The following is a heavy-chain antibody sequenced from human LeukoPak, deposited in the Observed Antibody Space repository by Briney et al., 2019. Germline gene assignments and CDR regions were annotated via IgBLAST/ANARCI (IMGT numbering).Heavy chain of an antibody. J-gene: IGHJ4*02. Sequence: PSETLSLTCTVSGGSISSSSYYWGWIRQPPGKGLEWIGSIYYSGSTYYNPSLKSRVTIPVDTSKNQFSLKLSSVTAADTAVYYCATTISAERITMIVRGYYFDYWGQGTLVTVSS. D-gene: IGHD3-22*01. V-gene: IGHV4-39*07. CDR1: GGSISSSSYY. CDR3: ATTISAERITMIVRGYYFDY. CDR2: IYYSGST.